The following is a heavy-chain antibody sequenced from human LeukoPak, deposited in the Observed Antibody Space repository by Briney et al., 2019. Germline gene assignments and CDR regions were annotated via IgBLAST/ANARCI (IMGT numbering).Heavy chain of an antibody. CDR3: ATRYPRAAAVRYYYYYMDV. D-gene: IGHD6-13*01. CDR1: GYTFTSYD. Sequence: GASVKVSCKASGYTFTSYDINWVRQATGQGLEWMGWMNPNSGNTGYAQKFQGRVTMTRNTSISTAYMELSSLRSEDTAVYYCATRYPRAAAVRYYYYYMDVWGKGTTVTVSS. J-gene: IGHJ6*03. CDR2: MNPNSGNT. V-gene: IGHV1-8*01.